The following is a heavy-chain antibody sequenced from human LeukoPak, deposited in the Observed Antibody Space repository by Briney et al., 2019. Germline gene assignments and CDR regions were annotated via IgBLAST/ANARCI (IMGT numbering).Heavy chain of an antibody. Sequence: SKTLSLTSTVSGGSISSYYWSWIRQTPGKGLEWIGYIYYSGSTNFNPSLKSRVTISVDTSKNQFSLKMSSVTAADTAVYFCARGGPPGYYYDYYMDVWGKGTTVTISS. CDR3: ARGGPPGYYYDYYMDV. V-gene: IGHV4-59*12. CDR1: GGSISSYY. J-gene: IGHJ6*03. CDR2: IYYSGST.